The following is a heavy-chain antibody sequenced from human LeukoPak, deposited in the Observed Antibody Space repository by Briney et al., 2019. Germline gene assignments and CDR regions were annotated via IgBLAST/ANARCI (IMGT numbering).Heavy chain of an antibody. D-gene: IGHD2-15*01. J-gene: IGHJ5*02. CDR3: ARQGSWFDP. Sequence: SETLSLTCTVSGGSISSSSYYWGWIRQPPGKGLECIGSIYYSGSTYYNPSLKSRVTISVDTSKTQSALKLSAVTAADTAVYYCARQGSWFDPWGQGTLVTVSS. V-gene: IGHV4-39*01. CDR1: GGSISSSSYY. CDR2: IYYSGST.